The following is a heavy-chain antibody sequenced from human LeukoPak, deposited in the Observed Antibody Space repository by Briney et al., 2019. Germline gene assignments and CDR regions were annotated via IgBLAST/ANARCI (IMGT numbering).Heavy chain of an antibody. J-gene: IGHJ3*02. D-gene: IGHD2-2*01. Sequence: ASVKVSCKASGGTFSSYAISWVRQAPGQGLEWMGGIIPIFGTANYAQKFQGRVTITADESTSTAYMELSSLRSEDTAVYYCARSYCSSTSCAYAFDIWGQGTMVTVSS. CDR3: ARSYCSSTSCAYAFDI. CDR2: IIPIFGTA. V-gene: IGHV1-69*13. CDR1: GGTFSSYA.